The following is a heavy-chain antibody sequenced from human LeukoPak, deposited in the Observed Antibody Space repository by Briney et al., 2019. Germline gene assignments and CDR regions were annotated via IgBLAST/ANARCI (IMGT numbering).Heavy chain of an antibody. Sequence: SETLSLTCGVSGASINRGDWWTWVRQPPGKGLEWIGKIYHSGSTNYNPSLKSRVTMSVDKSKNQFSLNLTSVTAADTAVYYCARVASGYPPTGFDYWGQGTLVTVSS. CDR1: GASINRGDW. CDR2: IYHSGST. J-gene: IGHJ4*02. V-gene: IGHV4-4*02. D-gene: IGHD3-3*01. CDR3: ARVASGYPPTGFDY.